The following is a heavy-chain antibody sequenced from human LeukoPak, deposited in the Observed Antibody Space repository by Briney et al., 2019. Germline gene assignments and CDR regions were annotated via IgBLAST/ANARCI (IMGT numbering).Heavy chain of an antibody. D-gene: IGHD3-22*01. CDR2: IIPIFGTA. CDR3: WAGYYDSSGYFDY. Sequence: SVKVSCKASGGTFSSYAISWVRQAPGQGLEWMGGIIPIFGTANYAQKFQGRVTITADESTSTAYMELSSLRSEDTAVYYCWAGYYDSSGYFDYWGQGTLVTVSS. V-gene: IGHV1-69*01. CDR1: GGTFSSYA. J-gene: IGHJ4*02.